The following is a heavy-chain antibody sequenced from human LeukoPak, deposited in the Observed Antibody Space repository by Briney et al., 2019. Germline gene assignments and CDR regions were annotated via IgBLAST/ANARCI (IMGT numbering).Heavy chain of an antibody. V-gene: IGHV1-69*05. J-gene: IGHJ6*03. CDR3: ARGTRTTIFGVVQYYMDV. CDR2: IIPIFGTA. Sequence: ASVKVSCKAGGYTFSSYYIHWVRQAPGQGLEWMGGIIPIFGTASYAQKFQGRVTITTDESTSTVYMELSSLRSEDTAVYYCARGTRTTIFGVVQYYMDVWGKGTTVTVSS. D-gene: IGHD3-3*01. CDR1: GYTFSSYY.